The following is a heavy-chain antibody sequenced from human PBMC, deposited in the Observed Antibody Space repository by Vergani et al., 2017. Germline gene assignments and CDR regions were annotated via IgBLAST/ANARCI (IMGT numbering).Heavy chain of an antibody. CDR2: IKQDGSEK. CDR3: ARAPARLDNDY. CDR1: GFTFSSYW. J-gene: IGHJ4*02. D-gene: IGHD6-6*01. Sequence: EVQLVESGGGLVQPGGSLRLSCAASGFTFSSYWMSWVRQAPGKGLEWVANIKQDGSEKYYVDSVKCRFTISRDNAKNSLYLQMNSLRAEDTAVYYWARAPARLDNDYWGQGTLVTVSS. V-gene: IGHV3-7*01.